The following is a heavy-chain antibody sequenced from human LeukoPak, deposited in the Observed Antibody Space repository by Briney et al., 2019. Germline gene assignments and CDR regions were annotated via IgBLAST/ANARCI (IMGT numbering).Heavy chain of an antibody. V-gene: IGHV1-2*02. Sequence: ASVKVSCKASGYTFSGYYIHGVGQAPGQGLEGMGWINTYSGRTEYNERFQGRVTMTTDTSISTAYMEVSKLTSEDTAVYFCASSRFLESLSLLDYWGHGTLVT. CDR3: ASSRFLESLSLLDY. J-gene: IGHJ4*03. CDR1: GYTFSGYY. D-gene: IGHD3-3*01. CDR2: INTYSGRT.